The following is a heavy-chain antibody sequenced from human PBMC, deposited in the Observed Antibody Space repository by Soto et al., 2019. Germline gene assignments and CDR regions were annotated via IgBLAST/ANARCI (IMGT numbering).Heavy chain of an antibody. CDR1: GFTFSTYA. V-gene: IGHV3-23*01. CDR3: ARLAGSGYYCPIDY. D-gene: IGHD3-22*01. J-gene: IGHJ4*02. CDR2: ITDSGGST. Sequence: EVQLLESGGGLVQPGGSLRLSCAASGFTFSTYAMTWVRQALGKGLERVSVITDSGGSTYYADSVKGRFTISRDNSKNTLYLQMNSVRAEDTAVYYCARLAGSGYYCPIDYWGQGTLVTVSS.